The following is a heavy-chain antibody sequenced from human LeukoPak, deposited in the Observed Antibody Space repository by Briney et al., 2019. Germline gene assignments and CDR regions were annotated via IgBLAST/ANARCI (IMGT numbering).Heavy chain of an antibody. CDR2: ISYDGSNK. CDR1: GFTFSSYA. CDR3: ARDAVRIAAAAYYFDY. Sequence: GRSLRLSCAASGFTFSSYAMHWVRQAPGKGLEWVAVISYDGSNKYYADFVKGRFTISRDNSKNTLYLQMNSLRAEDTAVYYCARDAVRIAAAAYYFDYWGQGTLVTVSS. D-gene: IGHD6-13*01. V-gene: IGHV3-30-3*01. J-gene: IGHJ4*02.